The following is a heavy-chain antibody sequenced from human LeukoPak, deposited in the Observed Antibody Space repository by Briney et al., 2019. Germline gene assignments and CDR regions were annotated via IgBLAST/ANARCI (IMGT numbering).Heavy chain of an antibody. J-gene: IGHJ5*02. CDR2: IIPIFGTA. CDR1: GGTFSSYA. CDR3: ARDKQQWLASWFDP. D-gene: IGHD6-19*01. Sequence: ASVKVSCKASGGTFSSYAISWVRQAPGQGLEWMGGIIPIFGTANCAQKFQGRVTITADKSTSTAYMELSSLRSEDTAVYYCARDKQQWLASWFDPWGQGTLVAVSS. V-gene: IGHV1-69*06.